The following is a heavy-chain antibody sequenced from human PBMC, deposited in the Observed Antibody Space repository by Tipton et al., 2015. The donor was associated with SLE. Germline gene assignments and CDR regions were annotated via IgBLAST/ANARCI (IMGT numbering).Heavy chain of an antibody. CDR3: VRSSSSTYYYYMDV. CDR2: ISYDEKNI. Sequence: SLRLSCAASEFTFSSYAMHWVRQAPGKGLEWLAIISYDEKNIQYADSVKGRFTISRDNSNNTLFLQMNSLRDEDTAVYYCVRSSSSTYYYYMDVWGKGTTVTVSS. D-gene: IGHD6-6*01. V-gene: IGHV3-30*04. J-gene: IGHJ6*03. CDR1: EFTFSSYA.